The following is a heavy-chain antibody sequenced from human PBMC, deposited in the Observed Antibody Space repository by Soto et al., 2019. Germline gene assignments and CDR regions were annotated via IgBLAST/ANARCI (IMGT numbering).Heavy chain of an antibody. CDR3: ARSSTSTNYFDY. J-gene: IGHJ4*01. CDR1: GASISRYY. D-gene: IGHD2-2*01. Sequence: SETLSLTCTVSGASISRYYWSWIQQSPGKGLEWIGYLYNTGSTIYNPSLKSRVTISVDTSKNQFSLKMNSVTAADTAVYYCARSSTSTNYFDYWGQGSLVTVSS. CDR2: LYNTGST. V-gene: IGHV4-59*01.